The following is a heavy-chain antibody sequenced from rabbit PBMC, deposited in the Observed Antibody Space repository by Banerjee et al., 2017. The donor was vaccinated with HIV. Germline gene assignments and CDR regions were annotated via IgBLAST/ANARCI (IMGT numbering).Heavy chain of an antibody. Sequence: QSLEESGGDLVKPGASLTLTCKASGFDFSSGYHTCWVRQAPGKGLEWIGCIYTDSSGSTDYASWAKGRFTISKTSSTTVTLQMTSLTAADTATYFCARDRAGDADSSFDLWGPGTLVTVS. CDR2: IYTDSSGST. J-gene: IGHJ4*01. D-gene: IGHD6-1*01. CDR1: GFDFSSGYH. CDR3: ARDRAGDADSSFDL. V-gene: IGHV1S40*01.